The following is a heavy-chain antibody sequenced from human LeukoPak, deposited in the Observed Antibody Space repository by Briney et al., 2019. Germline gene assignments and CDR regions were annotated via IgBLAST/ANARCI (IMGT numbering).Heavy chain of an antibody. D-gene: IGHD6-19*01. CDR2: ISGSGGST. CDR3: AKRLRSSGWYLSYYFDY. V-gene: IGHV3-23*01. J-gene: IGHJ4*02. Sequence: GGSLRLSCAASGFTFSSYAMSWVRQAPGKGLEWVSAISGSGGSTYYADSVKGRFTISRDNSKNTLYLQMNSLRAEDTAVYYCAKRLRSSGWYLSYYFDYWGQGTLVTVSS. CDR1: GFTFSSYA.